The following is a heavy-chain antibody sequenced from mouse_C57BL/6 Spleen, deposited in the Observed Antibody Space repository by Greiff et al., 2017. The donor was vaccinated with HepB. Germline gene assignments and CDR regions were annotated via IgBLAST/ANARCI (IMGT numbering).Heavy chain of an antibody. CDR1: GFNIKDYY. D-gene: IGHD2-2*01. Sequence: VQLKQSGAELVRPGASVKLSCTASGFNIKDYYMHWVKQRPEQGLEWIGRIDPEDGDTEYAPKFQGKATMTADTSSNTAYLQLSSLTSEDTAVYYCTLLYGYDYGGRAMDYWGQGTSVTVSS. CDR2: IDPEDGDT. V-gene: IGHV14-1*01. CDR3: TLLYGYDYGGRAMDY. J-gene: IGHJ4*01.